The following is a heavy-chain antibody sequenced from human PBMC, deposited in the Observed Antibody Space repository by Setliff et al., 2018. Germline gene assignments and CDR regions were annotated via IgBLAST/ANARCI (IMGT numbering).Heavy chain of an antibody. CDR3: ARGAGGIWPWVYYFDY. D-gene: IGHD2-21*01. CDR2: INPNSGCT. V-gene: IGHV1-2*04. Sequence: ASVKDSCKASGCTFTGYYMHWVRQAPGQGLEWMGWINPNSGCTNYAQKFQGWVTMTRDTSITTAYMELSRLRSGDTDVYYRARGAGGIWPWVYYFDYWGQGTLVTVSS. J-gene: IGHJ4*02. CDR1: GCTFTGYY.